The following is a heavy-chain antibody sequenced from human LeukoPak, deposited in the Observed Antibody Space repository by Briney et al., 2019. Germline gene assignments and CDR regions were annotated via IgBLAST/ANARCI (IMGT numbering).Heavy chain of an antibody. D-gene: IGHD5-24*01. Sequence: SETLSLTCTVSGGSISSYYWSWIRQPPGKGLEWIGYIYYSGSTNYNPSLKSRVTISVDTSKNQFSLKLSSVTAADTAVYYCARLDGYNPRFAFDIWGQGTMVTVSS. J-gene: IGHJ3*02. CDR2: IYYSGST. CDR1: GGSISSYY. V-gene: IGHV4-59*01. CDR3: ARLDGYNPRFAFDI.